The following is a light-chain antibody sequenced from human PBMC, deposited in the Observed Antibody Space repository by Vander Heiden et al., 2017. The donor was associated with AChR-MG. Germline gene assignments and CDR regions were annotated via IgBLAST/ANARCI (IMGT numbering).Light chain of an antibody. J-gene: IGKJ3*01. CDR1: QSVASGY. V-gene: IGKV3-20*01. CDR2: ASS. CDR3: QQYGNSLVT. Sequence: EIVLTQSPGTLSLSPGERATLSCRASQSVASGYLAWYQQTPGQAPRLLIYASSNRATGIPDRFSGTGSGTDFTLTISRLEPEDFAVYYCQQYGNSLVTFGPGTKVEIK.